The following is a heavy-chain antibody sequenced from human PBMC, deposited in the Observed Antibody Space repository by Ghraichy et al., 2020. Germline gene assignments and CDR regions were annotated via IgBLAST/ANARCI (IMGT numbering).Heavy chain of an antibody. Sequence: ASVKVSCKASGYTFTSYGISWVRQAPGQGLEWIGWISAYNGNTNYAQKLQGRVTMTTDTSTSTAYMELRSLRSDDTAVYYCARDFSPLRTFDYWGQGTLVTVSS. CDR2: ISAYNGNT. CDR3: ARDFSPLRTFDY. CDR1: GYTFTSYG. D-gene: IGHD3-16*01. V-gene: IGHV1-18*01. J-gene: IGHJ4*02.